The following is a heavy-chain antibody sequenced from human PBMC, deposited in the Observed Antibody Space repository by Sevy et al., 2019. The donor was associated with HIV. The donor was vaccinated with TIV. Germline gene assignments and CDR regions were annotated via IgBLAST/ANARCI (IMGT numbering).Heavy chain of an antibody. J-gene: IGHJ4*02. V-gene: IGHV3-7*01. CDR3: VREGVGGYSYSLDC. CDR1: GFSFSVYW. Sequence: GGSLRLSCAASGFSFSVYWMSWVRQAPDKGLEWVATLNQDGSEKYYVDSVKGRFTISRDNAKNSLYLQMNSLRAEDTAVYYCVREGVGGYSYSLDCWGQGTLVTVSS. D-gene: IGHD5-18*01. CDR2: LNQDGSEK.